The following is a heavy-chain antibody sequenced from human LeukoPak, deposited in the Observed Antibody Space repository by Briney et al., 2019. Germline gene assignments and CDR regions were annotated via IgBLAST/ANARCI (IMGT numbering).Heavy chain of an antibody. V-gene: IGHV1-46*01. Sequence: PRASVKVSCKASGYTFTNNYLHWVRQAPGQGLEWMGMNYPRDGSTSYAQNFQGRVTVTRDTSTTTVHMGLRGLRSEDTAVYYCARDQEGFDYWGQGTVVTVSS. CDR3: ARDQEGFDY. J-gene: IGHJ4*02. CDR1: GYTFTNNY. CDR2: NYPRDGST.